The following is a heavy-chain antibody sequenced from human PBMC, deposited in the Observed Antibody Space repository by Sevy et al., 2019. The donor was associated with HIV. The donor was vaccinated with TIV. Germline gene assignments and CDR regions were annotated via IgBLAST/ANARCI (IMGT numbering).Heavy chain of an antibody. V-gene: IGHV3-30-3*01. CDR3: ARDKVGFWSGYYTDYYYYGMDV. D-gene: IGHD3-3*01. CDR2: ISYDGSNK. CDR1: GFTFSSYA. Sequence: GGSLRLSCAASGFTFSSYAMHWVRQAPGKGLEWVAVISYDGSNKYYADSVKDRFTISRDNSKNTLYLQMNSLRAEDTAVYYCARDKVGFWSGYYTDYYYYGMDVWGQGTTVTISS. J-gene: IGHJ6*02.